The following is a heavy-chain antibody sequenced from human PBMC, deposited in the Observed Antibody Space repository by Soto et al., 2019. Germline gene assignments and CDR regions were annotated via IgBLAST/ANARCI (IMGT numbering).Heavy chain of an antibody. D-gene: IGHD2-8*01. CDR2: ISAYNGNT. Sequence: QVQLVQSGAEVKKPGASVKVSCKASGYTFTSYGISWVRQAPGQGLEWMGWISAYNGNTNYAQKLQGRVTMTTDTSSSTADMELRIIISDDTAVYYCARLYVGPRVGFDPWGQGTLVTVS. V-gene: IGHV1-18*04. CDR3: ARLYVGPRVGFDP. J-gene: IGHJ5*02. CDR1: GYTFTSYG.